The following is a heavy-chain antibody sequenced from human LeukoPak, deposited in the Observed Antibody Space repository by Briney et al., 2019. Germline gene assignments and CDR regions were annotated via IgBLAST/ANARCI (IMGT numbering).Heavy chain of an antibody. Sequence: GSLRLSCAASGFTSSSYSMNWVRQAPGKGLEWVSYISSSSSTIYYADSVKGRFTISRDNAKNSLYLQMNSLRAEDTAVYYCARETSALSDAFDIWGQGTMVTVSS. J-gene: IGHJ3*02. CDR3: ARETSALSDAFDI. CDR2: ISSSSSTI. CDR1: GFTSSSYS. V-gene: IGHV3-48*01.